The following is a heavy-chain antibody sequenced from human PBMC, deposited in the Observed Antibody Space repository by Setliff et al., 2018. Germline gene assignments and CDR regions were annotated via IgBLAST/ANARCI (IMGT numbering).Heavy chain of an antibody. V-gene: IGHV4-4*08. CDR2: FHTYGSP. Sequence: PSETLSLTCKVSGGSISGYYLTWIRQPPGKGLEWIGYFHTYGSPHYSPSLRSRVTISVDTSKNQFSLKLNSVTAADTAVYYCASGGYNYGALDYWGQGALVTVSS. D-gene: IGHD5-18*01. CDR1: GGSISGYY. CDR3: ASGGYNYGALDY. J-gene: IGHJ4*02.